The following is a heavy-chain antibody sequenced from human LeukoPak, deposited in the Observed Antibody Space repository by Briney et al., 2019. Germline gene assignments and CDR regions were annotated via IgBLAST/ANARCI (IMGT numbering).Heavy chain of an antibody. D-gene: IGHD2-2*01. V-gene: IGHV5-10-1*01. CDR3: AIPQGIVVVPAAMWGDYYGMDV. J-gene: IGHJ6*02. CDR1: GYSFTSYW. CDR2: IDPSDAYT. Sequence: GESLRISCKGSGYSFTSYWISWVRQMPGKGREWRGRIDPSDAYTNYSPSFQGHVTISADKSISTAYLQWSSLKASDTAMYYCAIPQGIVVVPAAMWGDYYGMDVWGQGTTVTVSS.